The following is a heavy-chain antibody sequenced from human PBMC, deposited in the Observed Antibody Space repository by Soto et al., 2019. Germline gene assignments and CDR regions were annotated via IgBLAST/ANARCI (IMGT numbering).Heavy chain of an antibody. V-gene: IGHV1-69*01. CDR2: IIPMIART. D-gene: IGHD3-9*01. CDR3: ASWYYDVLTGYSYDD. J-gene: IGHJ4*02. CDR1: GGTFNNYG. Sequence: QVQLVQSGAEVKKPGSSVKVSCKASGGTFNNYGMGWVRQAPGQGLEWMGGIIPMIARTNYAQKFQGRVTLTTDASRSTAYMELSSLSSEDTAVYYCASWYYDVLTGYSYDDWGQGTLVTVSS.